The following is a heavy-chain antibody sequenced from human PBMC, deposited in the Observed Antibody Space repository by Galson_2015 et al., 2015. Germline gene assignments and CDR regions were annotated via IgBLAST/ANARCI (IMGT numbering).Heavy chain of an antibody. CDR1: GYTFTGYY. J-gene: IGHJ3*02. D-gene: IGHD1-26*01. Sequence: SVKVSCKASGYTFTGYYMHWVRQAPGQGLEWMGWINPNSGGTNYAQKFQGWVTMTRDTSISTAYMELSRLRSDDTAVYYCARADGSYSLYAFDIWGQGTMVTVSS. V-gene: IGHV1-2*04. CDR3: ARADGSYSLYAFDI. CDR2: INPNSGGT.